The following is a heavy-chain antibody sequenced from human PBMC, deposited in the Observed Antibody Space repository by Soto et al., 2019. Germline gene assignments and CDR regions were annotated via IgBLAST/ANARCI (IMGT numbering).Heavy chain of an antibody. V-gene: IGHV4-30-4*08. D-gene: IGHD3-22*01. J-gene: IGHJ6*02. CDR2: IYYSGST. CDR1: GGSISSGGYY. Sequence: PSETLSLTCTVSGGSISSGGYYWSWIRQHPGKGLEWIGYIYYSGSTYYNPSLKSRVTISVDTSKNQFSLKLSSVTAADTAVYYCARVGHYYDSSGHYGMDVWGQGTTVTVSS. CDR3: ARVGHYYDSSGHYGMDV.